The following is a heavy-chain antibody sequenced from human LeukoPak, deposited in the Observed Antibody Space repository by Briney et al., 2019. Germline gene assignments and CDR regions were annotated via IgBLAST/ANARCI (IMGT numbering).Heavy chain of an antibody. CDR2: INPNSGGT. D-gene: IGHD2-2*01. J-gene: IGHJ4*02. V-gene: IGHV1-2*02. CDR1: GYTFTGYY. CDR3: ASGCSSTSCPIDY. Sequence: GASVEVSCKASGYTFTGYYMHWVRQAPGQGLEWMGWINPNSGGTNYAQKFQGRVTMTRDTSISTAYMELSRLRSDDTAVYYCASGCSSTSCPIDYWGQGTLVTVSS.